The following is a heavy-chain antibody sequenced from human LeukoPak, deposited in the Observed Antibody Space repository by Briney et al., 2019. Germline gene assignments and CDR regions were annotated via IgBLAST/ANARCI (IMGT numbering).Heavy chain of an antibody. CDR1: GFTFNRCW. Sequence: GGSLRLSCVVSGFTFNRCWMNWVRQAPGKGLEWVAHINPDGRGTYYADSVKGRFTISRDNAQNSMYLQMNSLRVEDTAVYYCTSWGDTTAEYFQRWGQGTLVTVSS. CDR3: TSWGDTTAEYFQR. D-gene: IGHD2-21*02. J-gene: IGHJ1*01. CDR2: INPDGRGT. V-gene: IGHV3-7*01.